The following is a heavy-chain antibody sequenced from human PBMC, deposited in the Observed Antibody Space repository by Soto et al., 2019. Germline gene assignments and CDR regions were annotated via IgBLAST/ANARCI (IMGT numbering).Heavy chain of an antibody. D-gene: IGHD3-3*01. Sequence: EGSLRRSCAASGFTFSSYAMHWVRQAPGKGLGWVAVISYDGSNKYYADSVKGRFTISRDNSKNTLYLQMNSLRAEDTAVYYCARVRGRTWSGYYPTLLYGMDVWGQGTTVTVSS. J-gene: IGHJ6*02. CDR1: GFTFSSYA. CDR3: ARVRGRTWSGYYPTLLYGMDV. V-gene: IGHV3-30-3*01. CDR2: ISYDGSNK.